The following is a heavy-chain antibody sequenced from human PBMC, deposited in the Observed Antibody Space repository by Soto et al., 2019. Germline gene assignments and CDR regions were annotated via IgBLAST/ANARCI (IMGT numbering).Heavy chain of an antibody. Sequence: QVQLQQWGAGLLKPSETLSLTCAVYGGSFSGYYWNWIRQPPGKGLEWIGEINHSGSTNYNPSLKSPVTLLVDTSKNQFSPKRISVTAADTAVYYCARGWGRIFDYWGQGTLVTVSS. CDR3: ARGWGRIFDY. CDR1: GGSFSGYY. V-gene: IGHV4-34*01. J-gene: IGHJ4*02. D-gene: IGHD7-27*01. CDR2: INHSGST.